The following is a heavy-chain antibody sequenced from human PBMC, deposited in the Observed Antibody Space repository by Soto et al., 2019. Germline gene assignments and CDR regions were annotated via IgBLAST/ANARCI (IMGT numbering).Heavy chain of an antibody. CDR2: ISYDGSNK. CDR1: EFTFSSYA. J-gene: IGHJ6*02. Sequence: GGSLRLSCTASEFTFSSYAMHWVRQAPGKGLEWVAVISYDGSNKYYAESVKGRFTMSRDNSKNTLYLQMQSLRAEDTGVYYGATGTTGGGYYYYGMDVWGQGTTVTVSS. V-gene: IGHV3-30-3*01. CDR3: ATGTTGGGYYYYGMDV. D-gene: IGHD2-8*02.